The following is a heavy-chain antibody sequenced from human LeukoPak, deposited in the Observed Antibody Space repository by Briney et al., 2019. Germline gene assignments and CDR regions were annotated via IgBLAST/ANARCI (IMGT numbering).Heavy chain of an antibody. V-gene: IGHV3-23*01. CDR1: GFTFSSYA. Sequence: PGMSLRLSCAASGFTFSSYAMSWVRQAPGKGLEWVSAISGSDGSTYYADSVKGRFTISRDNSKNTLYLQMNSLRAEDTAVYYCRGAAAGVYGMDVWGQGTTVTVSS. CDR2: ISGSDGST. D-gene: IGHD6-13*01. J-gene: IGHJ6*02. CDR3: RGAAAGVYGMDV.